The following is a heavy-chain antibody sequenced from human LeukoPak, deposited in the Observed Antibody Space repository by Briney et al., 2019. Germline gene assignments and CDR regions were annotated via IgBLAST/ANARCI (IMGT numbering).Heavy chain of an antibody. V-gene: IGHV3-48*03. Sequence: GGTLRIFCADSVFTCSRHEMNRVRPAPAPLLEPLSYISVSSGSTKKYADSVQGRFTVSRDNAKNSLYLQMNSLRAEDTAVYYCARNGLEANGYFDYWGQGTLVTVSS. CDR3: ARNGLEANGYFDY. CDR1: VFTCSRHE. D-gene: IGHD2-8*01. J-gene: IGHJ4*02. CDR2: ISVSSGSTK.